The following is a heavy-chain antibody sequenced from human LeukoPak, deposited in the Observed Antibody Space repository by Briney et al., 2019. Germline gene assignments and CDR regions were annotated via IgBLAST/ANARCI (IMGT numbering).Heavy chain of an antibody. J-gene: IGHJ3*02. CDR1: GFTFDDYA. CDR3: AKDSFRRATFAFDI. CDR2: MSWNSGSI. D-gene: IGHD1-26*01. Sequence: PGRSLRLSCAASGFTFDDYAMDWVGQAPGKGLEWVSCMSWNSGSIGYADSVKGRFTISRDNAKNSLYLQMSSLRAEDTALYYCAKDSFRRATFAFDIWGQGTMVTVSS. V-gene: IGHV3-9*01.